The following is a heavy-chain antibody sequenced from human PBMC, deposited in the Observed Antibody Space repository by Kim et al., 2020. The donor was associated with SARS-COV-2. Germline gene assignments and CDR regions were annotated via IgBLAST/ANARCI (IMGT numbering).Heavy chain of an antibody. CDR2: SA. J-gene: IGHJ3*02. CDR3: VRGRQLGTFDI. V-gene: IGHV3-53*01. Sequence: SAYYADSGEGRFTISRDNSKNTLYLQMNSLRAEDTAVYYCVRGRQLGTFDIWGQGTEVSVSS. D-gene: IGHD2-2*01.